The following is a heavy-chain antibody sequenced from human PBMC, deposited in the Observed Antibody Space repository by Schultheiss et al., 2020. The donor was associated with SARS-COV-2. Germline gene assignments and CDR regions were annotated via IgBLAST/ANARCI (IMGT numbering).Heavy chain of an antibody. CDR1: GFTVSSYP. CDR3: AREAPMIDF. Sequence: GASLKISCAASGFTVSSYPMTWVRQAPGRGLEWVSVIYTDGSTYFADSVKGRFTFSRDNSKNTLYLQMNRLRAEDTALYYCAREAPMIDFWGQGILVTVSS. J-gene: IGHJ4*02. V-gene: IGHV3-53*01. CDR2: IYTDGST.